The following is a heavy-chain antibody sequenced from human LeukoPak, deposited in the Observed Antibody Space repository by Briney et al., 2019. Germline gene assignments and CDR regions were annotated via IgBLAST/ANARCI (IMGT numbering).Heavy chain of an antibody. CDR2: ISGSGGST. D-gene: IGHD3-10*01. Sequence: GGSLRLSCAASGFTFSSYAMSWVRQAPGKGLEWVSGISGSGGSTYYADSVKGRFTISRDNSKNTLYLQMNSLRAEDTAVYYCARAKVRGVIIKSFDYWGQGTLVTVSS. J-gene: IGHJ4*02. V-gene: IGHV3-23*01. CDR3: ARAKVRGVIIKSFDY. CDR1: GFTFSSYA.